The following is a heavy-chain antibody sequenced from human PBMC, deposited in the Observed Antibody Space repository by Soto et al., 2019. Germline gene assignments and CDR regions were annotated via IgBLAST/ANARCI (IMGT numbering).Heavy chain of an antibody. CDR1: GFTFSSYG. Sequence: ESGGGVVQPGRSLRLSCAASGFTFSSYGMHWVRQAPGKGLEWVAVISYDGSNKYYADSVKGRFTISRDNSKNTLYLQMNSLRAEDTAVYYCAKDTYYDILTGYFDYWGQGTLVTVSS. J-gene: IGHJ4*02. CDR2: ISYDGSNK. CDR3: AKDTYYDILTGYFDY. V-gene: IGHV3-30*18. D-gene: IGHD3-9*01.